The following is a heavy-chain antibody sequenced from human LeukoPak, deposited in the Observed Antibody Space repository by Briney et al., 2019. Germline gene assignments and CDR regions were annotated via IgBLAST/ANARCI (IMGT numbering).Heavy chain of an antibody. D-gene: IGHD1-26*01. CDR1: GFTFDDYA. CDR2: ISWNSGSI. CDR3: AGTSSGSYDY. Sequence: GGSLRLSCAASGFTFDDYAMHWVRQAPGKGLEWVSRISWNSGSIGYADSVKGRFTISRDNAKNSLYLQMNSLRAEDTAVYYCAGTSSGSYDYWGQGTLVTVSS. V-gene: IGHV3-9*01. J-gene: IGHJ4*02.